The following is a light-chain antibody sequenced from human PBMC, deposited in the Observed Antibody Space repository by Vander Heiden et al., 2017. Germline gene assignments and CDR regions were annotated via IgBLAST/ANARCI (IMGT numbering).Light chain of an antibody. J-gene: IGKJ1*01. CDR3: QKYNSYPWT. CDR2: KAS. V-gene: IGKV1-5*03. Sequence: DLQMMQSPSILSASVGDRVTITCRASQSIGFWLAWYQQKPGKAPNLLIYKASSLQSGVPSRFSGKGSGTEFTLTISSLQPDDFATYYCQKYNSYPWTFGQGTKLEIK. CDR1: QSIGFW.